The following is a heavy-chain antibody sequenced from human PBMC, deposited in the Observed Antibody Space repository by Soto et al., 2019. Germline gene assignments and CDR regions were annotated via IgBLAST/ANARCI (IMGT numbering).Heavy chain of an antibody. J-gene: IGHJ4*02. D-gene: IGHD1-26*01. CDR3: ARDHVGAIFDFDY. CDR1: GFTFSSYR. Sequence: KTXGSLRLSCPASGFTFSSYRMNWVRQAPGKGLEWVSSISSSSSYIYYADSVKGRFTISRDNAKNSLYLQMNSLRAEDTAVHYCARDHVGAIFDFDYWGQGTLVTVSS. CDR2: ISSSSSYI. V-gene: IGHV3-21*01.